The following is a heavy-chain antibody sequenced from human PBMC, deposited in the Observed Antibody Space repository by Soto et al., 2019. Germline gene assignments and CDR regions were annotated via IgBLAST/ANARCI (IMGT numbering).Heavy chain of an antibody. Sequence: SETLSLTCSVSGASVSTGSHYWSWIRPPPGKGLEWIAYITYSGSTNYNPSLKSRVTVSVDMSKNQFSLRLDSVSAADSGVYYCARALSDDLNFLYAFEIWGQGTLVTVSS. CDR3: ARALSDDLNFLYAFEI. V-gene: IGHV4-61*01. D-gene: IGHD1-1*01. J-gene: IGHJ3*02. CDR1: GASVSTGSHY. CDR2: ITYSGST.